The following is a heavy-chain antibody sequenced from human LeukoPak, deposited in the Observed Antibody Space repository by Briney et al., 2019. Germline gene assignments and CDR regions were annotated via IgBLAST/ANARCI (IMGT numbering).Heavy chain of an antibody. Sequence: GGSLRLSCAASGFAFSSYAMHWVRQAPGKGLEWVAVISYDGSNKYYADSVKGRFTISRDNSKNTLYLQMNSLRAEDTAVYYCAKRDSGSYFDYWGQGTLVTVSS. V-gene: IGHV3-30-3*02. CDR2: ISYDGSNK. CDR1: GFAFSSYA. D-gene: IGHD3-10*01. J-gene: IGHJ4*02. CDR3: AKRDSGSYFDY.